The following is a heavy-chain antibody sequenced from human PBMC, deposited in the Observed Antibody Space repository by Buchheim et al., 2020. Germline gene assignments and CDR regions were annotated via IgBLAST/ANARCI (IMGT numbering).Heavy chain of an antibody. CDR3: AKGGGQLVPD. CDR1: GFTFSSYG. J-gene: IGHJ4*02. D-gene: IGHD6-13*01. CDR2: ISYDGSNK. V-gene: IGHV3-30*18. Sequence: QVQLVESGGGVVQPGRSLRLSCAASGFTFSSYGMHWVRQAPGKGLEWVAVISYDGSNKYYADSVKGRFTISRDNSKNTLYLQMNSLRAEDTAVYYCAKGGGQLVPDWGQGTL.